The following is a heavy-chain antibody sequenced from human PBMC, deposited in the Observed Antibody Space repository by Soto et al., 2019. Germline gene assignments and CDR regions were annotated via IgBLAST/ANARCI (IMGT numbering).Heavy chain of an antibody. CDR2: IIPIFGTA. CDR1: AGTFSSYA. Sequence: ASVKVSCKASAGTFSSYAISWVRHAPGQGLEWMGWIIPIFGTANYAQKFQGRVTITADESTSTAYMELSSLRSEDTAVYYCARAGPHSSSSEDAFDIWGQGTMVTVSS. CDR3: ARAGPHSSSSEDAFDI. D-gene: IGHD6-6*01. J-gene: IGHJ3*02. V-gene: IGHV1-69*13.